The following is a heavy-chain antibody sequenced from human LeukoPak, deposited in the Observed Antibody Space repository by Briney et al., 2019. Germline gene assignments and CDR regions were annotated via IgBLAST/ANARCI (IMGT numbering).Heavy chain of an antibody. D-gene: IGHD2-15*01. CDR3: ASGVQGTSWIVN. CDR2: IYSGGST. Sequence: GGSLRLSCAASGFTVSSNYMSWVRQAPGKGLEWVSVIYSGGSTYYADSVKGRFTISRDNAKNTLYLQMNSLRAEDTAVYYCASGVQGTSWIVNWGQGTLVTVSS. V-gene: IGHV3-66*01. J-gene: IGHJ4*02. CDR1: GFTVSSNY.